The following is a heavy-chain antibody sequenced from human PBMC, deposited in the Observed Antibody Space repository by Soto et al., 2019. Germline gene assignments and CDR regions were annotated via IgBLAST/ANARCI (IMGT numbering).Heavy chain of an antibody. V-gene: IGHV4-59*01. CDR3: ARGLYSSSWYNWFDP. CDR1: GGSISSYY. CDR2: IYYSGST. D-gene: IGHD6-13*01. Sequence: SETLSLTCTVSGGSISSYYWSWIRQPPGKGLEWIGYIYYSGSTNYNPSLKSRVTISVDTSKNQFSLKLSSVTAADTAVYYCARGLYSSSWYNWFDPWGQGTLVTGSS. J-gene: IGHJ5*02.